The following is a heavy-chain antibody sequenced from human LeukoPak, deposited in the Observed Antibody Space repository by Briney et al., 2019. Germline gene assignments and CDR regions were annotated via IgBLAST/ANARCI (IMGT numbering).Heavy chain of an antibody. V-gene: IGHV4-59*08. D-gene: IGHD6-13*01. CDR2: ISYSGST. J-gene: IGHJ3*02. CDR3: ARPSSIAATGGLDAFDI. CDR1: GDSITSNY. Sequence: SETLSLTCSVSGDSITSNYCTWIRQPPGKGLEWIGYISYSGSTKYNPSLKGRLTISADTSKNHFSLKLTSVTAADTAMYYCARPSSIAATGGLDAFDIWGQGTLVTVSS.